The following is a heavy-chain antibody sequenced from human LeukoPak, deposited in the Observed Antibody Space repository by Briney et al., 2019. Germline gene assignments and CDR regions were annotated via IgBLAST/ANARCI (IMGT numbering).Heavy chain of an antibody. CDR2: IYYSGST. J-gene: IGHJ4*02. V-gene: IGHV4-59*01. D-gene: IGHD5-18*01. CDR1: GGSISTYY. Sequence: SETLSLTCTVSGGSISTYYWSWIRQPPGKWLEWLGYIYYSGSTNYNPSLKSRVTISVDTSKNQFSLNLSSVTAADTAVYYCARGARERGYSYGQLDYWGQGTLVTVSS. CDR3: ARGARERGYSYGQLDY.